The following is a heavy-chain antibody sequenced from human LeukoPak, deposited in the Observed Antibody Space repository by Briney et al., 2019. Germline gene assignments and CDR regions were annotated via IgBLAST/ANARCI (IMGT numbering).Heavy chain of an antibody. V-gene: IGHV3-15*01. D-gene: IGHD3-3*01. CDR3: TTDIYTIFDY. J-gene: IGHJ4*02. CDR1: GFTFSDYY. CDR2: IKSKTNGGTT. Sequence: PGGSLRLSCAASGFTFSDYYMSWIRQAPGKGLEWVGRIKSKTNGGTTDYAAPVKGRFTISRDDSKNTLFLQMNSLKTEDTALYYCTTDIYTIFDYWGQGTLVTVSS.